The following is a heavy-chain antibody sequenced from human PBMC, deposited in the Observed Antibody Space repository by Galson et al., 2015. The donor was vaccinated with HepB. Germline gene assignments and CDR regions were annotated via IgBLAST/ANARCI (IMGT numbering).Heavy chain of an antibody. J-gene: IGHJ6*02. CDR3: VRDYYDTNGHGGYFYRGMDV. CDR2: IDWDNDK. CDR1: GFSLTTSGMC. Sequence: PALVKPTQTLTVTCTVSGFSLTTSGMCVTWIRQPPGKALEWLARIDWDNDKSYTTSLEARLTISRDTSKNHVVLRMTYMDPVDTATYYCVRDYYDTNGHGGYFYRGMDVWGQGTTVTVSS. V-gene: IGHV2-70*11. D-gene: IGHD3-22*01.